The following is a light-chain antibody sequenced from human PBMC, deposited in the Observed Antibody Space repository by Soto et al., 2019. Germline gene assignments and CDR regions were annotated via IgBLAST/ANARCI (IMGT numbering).Light chain of an antibody. J-gene: IGLJ3*02. CDR2: EDK. CDR3: QAWDSSTWV. CDR1: KLGNKF. Sequence: SYELTQPPSVSVSPGQTASITCSGDKLGNKFAFWYQQKPGQSPLLVIYEDKKRPSGIPERFSGSNSGNTATLTISGTQAMDEADYYCQAWDSSTWVFGGGTKHTVL. V-gene: IGLV3-1*01.